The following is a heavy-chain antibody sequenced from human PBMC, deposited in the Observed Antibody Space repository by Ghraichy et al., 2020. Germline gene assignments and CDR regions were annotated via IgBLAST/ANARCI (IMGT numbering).Heavy chain of an antibody. D-gene: IGHD4-23*01. CDR1: GGSISSGGYS. Sequence: SETLSLTCAVSGGSISSGGYSWSWIRQPPGKGLEWIGYIYHSGSTYYNPSLKSRVTISVDRSKNQFSLKLSSVTAADTAVYYCARARATAGGKRGGWFDPWGQGTLVTVSS. J-gene: IGHJ5*02. CDR3: ARARATAGGKRGGWFDP. V-gene: IGHV4-30-2*01. CDR2: IYHSGST.